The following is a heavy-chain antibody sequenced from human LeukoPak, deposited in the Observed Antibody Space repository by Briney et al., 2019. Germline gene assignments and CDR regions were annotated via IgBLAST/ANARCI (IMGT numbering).Heavy chain of an antibody. CDR2: ISGSGDRT. J-gene: IGHJ4*02. Sequence: GGSLRLSCVGAGFTFSNYAMTWVRQAPGKGLGWVSGISGSGDRTYYADSVKGRFTISGDNSKNTLYLQMNSQTDDVSAVYYCAKDRMSVAGREDIWDYWGQEILVTVSS. CDR1: GFTFSNYA. V-gene: IGHV3-23*01. D-gene: IGHD6-19*01. CDR3: AKDRMSVAGREDIWDY.